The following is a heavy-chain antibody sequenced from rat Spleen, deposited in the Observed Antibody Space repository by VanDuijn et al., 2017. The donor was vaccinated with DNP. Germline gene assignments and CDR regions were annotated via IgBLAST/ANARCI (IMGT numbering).Heavy chain of an antibody. CDR2: INTDSSTI. CDR1: GFNFNDHW. Sequence: EVKLVESGGGLVQPGRSLKLSCAASGFNFNDHWMGWVRQAPGKGLEWIGQINTDSSTINYIPTLKDKFTISRDNAQNTLYLQMNKLGSEDTGIYYCAKGPNFGGWSDYFDYWGQGVMVTVSS. V-gene: IGHV4-2*01. CDR3: AKGPNFGGWSDYFDY. J-gene: IGHJ2*01. D-gene: IGHD1-11*01.